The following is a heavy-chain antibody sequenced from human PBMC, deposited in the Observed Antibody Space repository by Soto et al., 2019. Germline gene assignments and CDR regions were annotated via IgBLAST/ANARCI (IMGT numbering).Heavy chain of an antibody. CDR1: GGSISSGGYY. D-gene: IGHD3-22*01. Sequence: QVQLQESGPGLVKPSQTLSLTCTVSGGSISSGGYYWSWIRQHPGKGLEWIGYIYYSGSTYYNPSLMSRVTISVDTSKNQFSLKLSSVTAADTAVYYCARASYYDSSGSGLLFDYWGQGTLVTVSS. V-gene: IGHV4-31*03. CDR2: IYYSGST. J-gene: IGHJ4*02. CDR3: ARASYYDSSGSGLLFDY.